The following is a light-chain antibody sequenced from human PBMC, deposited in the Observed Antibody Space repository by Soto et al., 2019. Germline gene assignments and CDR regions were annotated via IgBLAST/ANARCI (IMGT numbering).Light chain of an antibody. CDR2: DAS. Sequence: GDRVTITCRASQSISSWLAWYQQKPGKAPNLLIYDASSLQSGVPSRLTGSGSGTEFTLTISSLQPDDFATYYCQQYNNYPYTFGQGTKLEI. CDR1: QSISSW. CDR3: QQYNNYPYT. J-gene: IGKJ2*01. V-gene: IGKV1-5*01.